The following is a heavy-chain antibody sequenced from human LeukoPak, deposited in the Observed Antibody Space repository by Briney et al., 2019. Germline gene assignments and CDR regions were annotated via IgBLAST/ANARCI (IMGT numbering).Heavy chain of an antibody. Sequence: SQTLSLTCAISGDSVSSNTAAWNWIRQSPSRGLEWLGRTYYRSKWYNDYAISVKSRITINPDTSKNQFSLQLNSVTPEDTAVYYCAREGGYSGYDFYFDYWGQGTLVTVSS. CDR2: TYYRSKWYN. CDR3: AREGGYSGYDFYFDY. J-gene: IGHJ4*02. V-gene: IGHV6-1*01. CDR1: GDSVSSNTAA. D-gene: IGHD5-12*01.